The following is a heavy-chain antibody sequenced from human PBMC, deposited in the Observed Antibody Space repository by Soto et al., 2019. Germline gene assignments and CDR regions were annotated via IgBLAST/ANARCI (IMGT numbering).Heavy chain of an antibody. CDR2: IKSKTDGGTT. Sequence: GGSLRLSCAASGFTFSNAWMSWVRQAPGKGLEWVGRIKSKTDGGTTDYAAPVKGRFTISRDDSKNTLYLQMTSLKTEDTAVYYCTTEFGCSGGSCYSGSYWGQGTLVTVSS. CDR1: GFTFSNAW. J-gene: IGHJ4*02. CDR3: TTEFGCSGGSCYSGSY. V-gene: IGHV3-15*01. D-gene: IGHD2-15*01.